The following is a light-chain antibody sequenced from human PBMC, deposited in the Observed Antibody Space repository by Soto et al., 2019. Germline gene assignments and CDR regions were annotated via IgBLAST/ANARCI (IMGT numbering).Light chain of an antibody. J-gene: IGLJ2*01. CDR1: SSDVGGYDY. CDR3: SSYTRSDTLEVV. V-gene: IGLV2-14*03. Sequence: QSALTQPASVSGSPGQSITISCTGTSSDVGGYDYVSWYQQHPGKAPKLMLYEVSNRPSGISDRFSGPKSGNTASLTISGLQAEDEVDYYCSSYTRSDTLEVVFGGGTKVTVL. CDR2: EVS.